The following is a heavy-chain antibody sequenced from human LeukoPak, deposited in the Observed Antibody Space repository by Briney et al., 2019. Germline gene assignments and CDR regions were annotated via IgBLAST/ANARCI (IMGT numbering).Heavy chain of an antibody. CDR3: AREPSGLRYFDWLNNGPGDDY. CDR1: GYTFTSYY. Sequence: GASVKVSCKASGYTFTSYYMHWVRQAPGQGLEWMGIINPSGGSTSYAQKFQGRVTMTRDTSTSTVYMELSSLRSEDTAVYYCAREPSGLRYFDWLNNGPGDDYWGQGTLVTVSS. V-gene: IGHV1-46*01. D-gene: IGHD3-9*01. CDR2: INPSGGST. J-gene: IGHJ4*02.